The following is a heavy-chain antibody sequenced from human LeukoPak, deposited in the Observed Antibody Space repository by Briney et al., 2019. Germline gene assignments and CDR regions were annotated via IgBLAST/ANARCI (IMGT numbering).Heavy chain of an antibody. D-gene: IGHD6-13*01. CDR2: ISWNSGSI. Sequence: PGGSLRLSYAASGFTFDDYAMHWVRQAPGKGLEWVSGISWNSGSIGYADSVKGRFTISRDNAKNSLYLQMNSLRAEDTALYYCATDNSYKGIAAAGEGLRWGQGTLVTVSS. CDR3: ATDNSYKGIAAAGEGLR. J-gene: IGHJ4*02. V-gene: IGHV3-9*01. CDR1: GFTFDDYA.